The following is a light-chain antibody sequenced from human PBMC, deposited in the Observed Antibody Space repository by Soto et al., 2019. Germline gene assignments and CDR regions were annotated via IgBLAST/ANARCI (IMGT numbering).Light chain of an antibody. V-gene: IGLV2-14*03. CDR2: EVD. CDR1: RRDVGGYNY. J-gene: IGLJ1*01. Sequence: QSALTQPASVSGSPGQSITIPCSGTRRDVGGYNYVSWYQQHPGKAPKLIIYEVDNRPSGVSDRFSGSKSGNTASLTISWLQAEDEAEYFCSSYKSTTPLYVFGTGTKVTVL. CDR3: SSYKSTTPLYV.